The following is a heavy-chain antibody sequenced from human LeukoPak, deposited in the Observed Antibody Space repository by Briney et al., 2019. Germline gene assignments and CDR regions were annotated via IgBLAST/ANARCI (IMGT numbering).Heavy chain of an antibody. V-gene: IGHV1-8*01. Sequence: ASVKVSCKASGCDFSSFDVNWVRQAPGQGLEWMGWVNPNSGNTGYAQKFQGRVTMTRNTSINTAYMELNRLRSDDTAVYYCARDGSISGLADAFDFWGQGTMVTVSS. D-gene: IGHD1-20*01. CDR2: VNPNSGNT. CDR1: GCDFSSFD. J-gene: IGHJ3*01. CDR3: ARDGSISGLADAFDF.